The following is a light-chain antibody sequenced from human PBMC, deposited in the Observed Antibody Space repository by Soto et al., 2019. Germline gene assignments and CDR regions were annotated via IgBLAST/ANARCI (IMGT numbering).Light chain of an antibody. CDR2: EVS. CDR1: SSDVGGYKY. CDR3: ISYTDRQSYL. Sequence: QSALTQPASVSGSPGQSITISCTGTSSDVGGYKYVSWYQQHPDKAPKLIIFEVSNRPSGISSRFSGSKSGNTASLTISGLQTEDEADYYCISYTDRQSYLFGTGTKVTVL. J-gene: IGLJ1*01. V-gene: IGLV2-14*01.